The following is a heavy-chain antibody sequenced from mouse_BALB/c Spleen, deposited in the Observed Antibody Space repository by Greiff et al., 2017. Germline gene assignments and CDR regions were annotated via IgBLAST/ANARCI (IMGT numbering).Heavy chain of an antibody. CDR1: GYTFTSYW. CDR2: IYPGSGST. V-gene: IGHV1S22*01. D-gene: IGHD2-1*01. J-gene: IGHJ4*01. Sequence: LKQPGSELVRPGASVKLSCTASGYTFTSYWMHWVKQRPGQGLEWIGNIYPGSGSTNYDEKFKSKATLTVDTSSSTAYMQLSSLTSEDSAVYYCTYGNYVLYYAMDYWGQGTSVTVSS. CDR3: TYGNYVLYYAMDY.